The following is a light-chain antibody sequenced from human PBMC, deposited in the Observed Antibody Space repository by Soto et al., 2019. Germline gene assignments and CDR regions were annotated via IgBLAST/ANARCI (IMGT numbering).Light chain of an antibody. CDR1: SSNIGGNI. CDR2: GND. V-gene: IGLV1-44*01. Sequence: QSVLTQPPSASGTPGQRVTISCSGSSSNIGGNIVNWYQQLPGTAPKLLIFGNDQRPSWVPDRFSGSKSGTSASLAISGLQSEDEANSDCAAWDDGLDGVVFGGGTKVTV. J-gene: IGLJ2*01. CDR3: AAWDDGLDGVV.